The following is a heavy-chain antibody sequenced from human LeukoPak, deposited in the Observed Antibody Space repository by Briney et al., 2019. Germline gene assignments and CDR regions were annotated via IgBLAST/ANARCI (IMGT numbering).Heavy chain of an antibody. CDR3: ARAPNRLVVPAAIEDY. Sequence: ASVKVSCKSSGYTFTGYYMHWVRQAPGQGLEWMGWINPNSGGTNYAQKFQGRVTMTRDTSISTAYMELSRLRSDDTAVYYCARAPNRLVVPAAIEDYWGQGTLVTVSS. CDR1: GYTFTGYY. J-gene: IGHJ4*02. CDR2: INPNSGGT. D-gene: IGHD2-2*01. V-gene: IGHV1-2*02.